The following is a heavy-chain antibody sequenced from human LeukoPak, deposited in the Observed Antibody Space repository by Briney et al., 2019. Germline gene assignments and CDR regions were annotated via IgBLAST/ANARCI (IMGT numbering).Heavy chain of an antibody. CDR2: IRFDGSKK. J-gene: IGHJ4*02. Sequence: GGSLRLSCAASGFTFSNFGMYWVRQAPGKGLEWGAFIRFDGSKKYYADSVEGRFTSSRDNSRNTVSLQMNSLRAEDTAVYYCARDGGAYCGGDCSPTLDYWGQGTLVTVSS. V-gene: IGHV3-33*07. D-gene: IGHD2-21*01. CDR3: ARDGGAYCGGDCSPTLDY. CDR1: GFTFSNFG.